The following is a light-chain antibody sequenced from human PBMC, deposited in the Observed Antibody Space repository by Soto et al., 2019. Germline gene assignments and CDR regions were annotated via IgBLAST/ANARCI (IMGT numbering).Light chain of an antibody. J-gene: IGKJ3*01. Sequence: EIVMTQSPATLSVSPGERATLSCRASQSVSSNLAWYQQKPGQAPRLLIYGASTRATGIPARFSGSGSGTEFTLTIGSLQSEDFAVSYCQQYNNWPPFTFGPGTKVDIK. V-gene: IGKV3-15*01. CDR2: GAS. CDR3: QQYNNWPPFT. CDR1: QSVSSN.